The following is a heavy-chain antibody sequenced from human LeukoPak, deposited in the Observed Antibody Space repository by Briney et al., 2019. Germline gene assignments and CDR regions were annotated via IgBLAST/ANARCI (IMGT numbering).Heavy chain of an antibody. V-gene: IGHV1-69*13. CDR1: GGTFSSYA. Sequence: GASVKVSCKASGGTFSSYAISWVRQAPGQGLEWMGGIIPIFGTANYAQKFQGRVTITADESTSTAYMELSSLRSEDTAVYYCALGRIVGATKVAFDIWGQGTMVTVSS. D-gene: IGHD1-26*01. J-gene: IGHJ3*02. CDR2: IIPIFGTA. CDR3: ALGRIVGATKVAFDI.